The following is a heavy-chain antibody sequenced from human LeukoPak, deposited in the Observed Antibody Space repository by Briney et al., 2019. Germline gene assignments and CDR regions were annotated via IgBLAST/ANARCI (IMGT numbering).Heavy chain of an antibody. CDR3: AREKGIAVAGHFDY. CDR2: IYSGGST. CDR1: GFTVSSNY. J-gene: IGHJ4*02. Sequence: GGSLRLSCAASGFTVSSNYMSWVRQAPGKGLEWVSVIYSGGSTYYADSVKGRFTISRDNSKSTLYLQMNSLRAEDTAVYYCAREKGIAVAGHFDYWGQGTLVTVSS. V-gene: IGHV3-66*01. D-gene: IGHD6-19*01.